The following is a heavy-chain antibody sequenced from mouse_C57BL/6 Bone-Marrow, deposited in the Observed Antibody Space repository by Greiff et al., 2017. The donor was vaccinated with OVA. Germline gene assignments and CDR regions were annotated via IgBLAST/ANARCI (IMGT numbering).Heavy chain of an antibody. J-gene: IGHJ2*01. CDR2: INPSSGYT. D-gene: IGHD2-4*01. Sequence: QVQLQQSGAELAKPGASVKLSCKASGYTFTSYWMHWVKQRPGQGLEWIGYINPSSGYTKYNQKFKDKATLTADKASSTAYMQLSSLTYEDSAVYYCARSYYDYDGELYYWGQGTTLTVSS. CDR1: GYTFTSYW. V-gene: IGHV1-7*01. CDR3: ARSYYDYDGELYY.